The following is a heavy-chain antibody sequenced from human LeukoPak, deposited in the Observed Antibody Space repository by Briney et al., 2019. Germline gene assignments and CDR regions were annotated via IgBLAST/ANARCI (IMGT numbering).Heavy chain of an antibody. V-gene: IGHV1-2*02. CDR1: GYTFTCYY. CDR3: ARGGSRTSGFYYYYYGMDV. CDR2: INPNSGGT. J-gene: IGHJ6*02. D-gene: IGHD1-14*01. Sequence: ASVKVSCKASGYTFTCYYMHWVRRAPGQGLEWMGWINPNSGGTNYAQKFQGRVTMTRDTSISTAYMELSRLRSDDTAVYYCARGGSRTSGFYYYYYGMDVWGQGATVTVSS.